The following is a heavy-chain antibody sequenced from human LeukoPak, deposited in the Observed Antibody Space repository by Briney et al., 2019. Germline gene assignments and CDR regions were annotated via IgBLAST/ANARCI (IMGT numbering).Heavy chain of an antibody. D-gene: IGHD6-13*01. Sequence: SETLSLTCVVYGGSFSGYYRSWIRQPPGKGLEWIGYTYYIGSTNYNPSLKSRVTISVDTSKNQFSLKLCSVTAADTAVYYCAREAGYSSSWYGAFDIWGQGTMVTVSS. J-gene: IGHJ3*02. V-gene: IGHV4-59*01. CDR3: AREAGYSSSWYGAFDI. CDR1: GGSFSGYY. CDR2: TYYIGST.